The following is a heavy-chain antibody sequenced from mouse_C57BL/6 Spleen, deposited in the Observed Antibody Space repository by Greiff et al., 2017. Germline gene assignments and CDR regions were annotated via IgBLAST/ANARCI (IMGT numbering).Heavy chain of an antibody. CDR2: ISSGGSYT. J-gene: IGHJ1*03. D-gene: IGHD1-1*01. V-gene: IGHV5-6*01. CDR3: ARHSYYYGSSYGYFDV. CDR1: GFTFSSYG. Sequence: EVQRVESGGDLVKPGGSLKLSCAASGFTFSSYGMSWVRQTPDKRLEWVATISSGGSYTYYPDSVKGRFTISRDNAKNTLYLQMSSLKSEDTAMYYCARHSYYYGSSYGYFDVWGTGTTVTVSS.